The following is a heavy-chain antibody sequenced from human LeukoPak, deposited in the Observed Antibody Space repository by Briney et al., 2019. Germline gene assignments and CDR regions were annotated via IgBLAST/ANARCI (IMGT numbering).Heavy chain of an antibody. V-gene: IGHV4-4*02. Sequence: SGTLSLTCAVSGGSFSSDNWWSWVRQPPGKGLEWIGQIYYSGSTNYSPPLKSRVTISVDTSKNQFPLKLSSVTAADTAVYFCARSSGVWLDYWGQGALVTVSS. D-gene: IGHD3-22*01. CDR1: GGSFSSDNW. J-gene: IGHJ4*02. CDR2: IYYSGST. CDR3: ARSSGVWLDY.